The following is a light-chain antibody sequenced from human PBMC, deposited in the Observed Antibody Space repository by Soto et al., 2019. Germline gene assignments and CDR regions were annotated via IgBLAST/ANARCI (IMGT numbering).Light chain of an antibody. J-gene: IGKJ1*01. V-gene: IGKV1-5*03. Sequence: IQMNQSPSTLSASVEDRVTITCRASQSISSYLNWYQQKPGKAPKLLIYKASTLKSGVPSRFSGSGSGTEFTLTISSLQPDDFATYYCQHYNSYSEAFGQGTKVDIK. CDR2: KAS. CDR1: QSISSY. CDR3: QHYNSYSEA.